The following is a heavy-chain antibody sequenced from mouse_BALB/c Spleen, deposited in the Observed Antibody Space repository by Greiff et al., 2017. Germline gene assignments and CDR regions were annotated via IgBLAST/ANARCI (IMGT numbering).Heavy chain of an antibody. D-gene: IGHD2-1*01. CDR1: GFNIKDTY. V-gene: IGHV14-3*02. J-gene: IGHJ2*01. CDR3: ARDYYGNYFDY. Sequence: EVQLQQSGAELVKPGASVKLSCTASGFNIKDTYMHWVKQRPEQGLEWIGRIDPANGNTKYDPKFQGKATITADTSSNTAYLQLSSLTSEDTAVYYCARDYYGNYFDYWGQGTTLTVSS. CDR2: IDPANGNT.